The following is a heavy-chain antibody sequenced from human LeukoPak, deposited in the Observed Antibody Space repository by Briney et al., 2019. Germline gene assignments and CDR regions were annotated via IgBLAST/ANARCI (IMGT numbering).Heavy chain of an antibody. CDR3: ARERDDDPFDI. Sequence: RWASVKASCKASGDSSRTNAIVWLRQAPGQRPEWMGWISAGSGNTKYSQTFQDRLTLTRDTAASTVYMDLSSLRPEDTAVYFCARERDDDPFDIWGQGTLVIVSS. CDR2: ISAGSGNT. J-gene: IGHJ3*02. V-gene: IGHV1-3*01. CDR1: GDSSRTNA. D-gene: IGHD1-1*01.